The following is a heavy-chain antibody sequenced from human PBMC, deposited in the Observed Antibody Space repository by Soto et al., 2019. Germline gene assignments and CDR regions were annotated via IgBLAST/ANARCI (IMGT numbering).Heavy chain of an antibody. D-gene: IGHD1-26*01. CDR1: GYTFTVYY. Sequence: GASVKVSCKASGYTFTVYYMHWVRQAPGQGLEWMGWINPNSGGTNYAQKFQGWVTMTRDTSISTAYMELSRLRSDDTAVYYCARDESVGVTKPSGYFDLWGRGTLVTVSS. CDR2: INPNSGGT. J-gene: IGHJ2*01. V-gene: IGHV1-2*04. CDR3: ARDESVGVTKPSGYFDL.